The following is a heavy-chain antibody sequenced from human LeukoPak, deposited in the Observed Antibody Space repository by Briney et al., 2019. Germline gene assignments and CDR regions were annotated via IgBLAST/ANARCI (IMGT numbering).Heavy chain of an antibody. V-gene: IGHV5-51*01. CDR1: GYNFASYW. CDR2: IYPGDSDT. Sequence: GDSLKISCKGSGYNFASYWIGWVRQMPGKGLEWMGIIYPGDSDTRYSPSFQGHVTISADKSISTAYLQWSSLKASDTAMYYCARPPSRPPFIWGQGTMVTVSS. CDR3: ARPPSRPPFI. J-gene: IGHJ3*02.